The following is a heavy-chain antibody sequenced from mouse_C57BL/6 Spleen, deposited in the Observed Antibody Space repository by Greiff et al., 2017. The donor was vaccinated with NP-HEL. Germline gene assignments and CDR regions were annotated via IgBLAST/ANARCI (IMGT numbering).Heavy chain of an antibody. D-gene: IGHD3-2*02. Sequence: QVQLQQPGAELVMPGASVKLSCKASGYTITSYWMHWVKQRPGQGLEWIGEIDPSDSYTNYNQKFKGKSTLTVDKSSSTAYMQLSSLTSEDSAVYYCARSLDSSGLFDCWGQGTTLTVSS. CDR2: IDPSDSYT. CDR1: GYTITSYW. CDR3: ARSLDSSGLFDC. J-gene: IGHJ2*01. V-gene: IGHV1-69*01.